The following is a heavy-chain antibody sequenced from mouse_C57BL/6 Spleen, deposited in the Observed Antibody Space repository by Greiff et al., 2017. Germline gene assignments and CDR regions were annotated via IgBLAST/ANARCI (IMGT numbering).Heavy chain of an antibody. D-gene: IGHD4-1*01. CDR3: ARWTGTSGFAY. CDR1: GYTFTSYW. Sequence: QVQLKQPGAELVRPGSSVKLSCKASGYTFTSYWMDWVKQRPGQGLEWIGNIYPSDSETHYNQKFKDKATLTVDKSSSTAYMQLSSLTSEDSAVYYCARWTGTSGFAYWGQGTLVTVSA. V-gene: IGHV1-61*01. J-gene: IGHJ3*01. CDR2: IYPSDSET.